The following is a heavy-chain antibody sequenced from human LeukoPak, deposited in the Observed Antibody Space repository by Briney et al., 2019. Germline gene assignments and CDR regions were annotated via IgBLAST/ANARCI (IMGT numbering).Heavy chain of an antibody. J-gene: IGHJ4*02. CDR3: APRPYCSSTSCYEYY. CDR1: GGSFSGYY. D-gene: IGHD2-2*01. Sequence: PSETLSLTCAVYGGSFSGYYWSWLRQPPGKGLEWIGEINHSGSTNYNPSLKSRVTISVDTSKNQFSLKLSSVTAADTAVYYCAPRPYCSSTSCYEYYWGQGTLVTVSS. CDR2: INHSGST. V-gene: IGHV4-34*01.